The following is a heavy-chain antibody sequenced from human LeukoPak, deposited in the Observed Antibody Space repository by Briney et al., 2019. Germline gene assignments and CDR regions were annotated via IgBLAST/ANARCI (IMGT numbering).Heavy chain of an antibody. CDR2: INPSGGST. V-gene: IGHV1-46*01. D-gene: IGHD3-22*01. CDR3: AREMGYYYDSSGYPIDY. J-gene: IGHJ4*02. Sequence: ASVKVSCKASGYTFTSYYMHWVRQAPGQWLEWMGIINPSGGSTSYAQKFQGRVTMTRDTSTSTVYMELSSLRSEDTAVYYCAREMGYYYDSSGYPIDYWGQGTLVTVSS. CDR1: GYTFTSYY.